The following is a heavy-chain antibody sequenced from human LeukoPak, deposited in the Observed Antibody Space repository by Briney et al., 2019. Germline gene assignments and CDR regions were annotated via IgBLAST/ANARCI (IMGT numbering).Heavy chain of an antibody. J-gene: IGHJ3*02. CDR2: INHSGST. CDR3: AKSNGYGLIDI. Sequence: SETLSLTCAVYGGSFSGYYWSWIRQPPGKGLEWIEEINHSGSTNYNPSLKSRVTISVDTSRNQFSLKLNSVTAADTAVYYCAKSNGYGLIDIWGQGTMVTVSS. D-gene: IGHD3-22*01. V-gene: IGHV4-34*01. CDR1: GGSFSGYY.